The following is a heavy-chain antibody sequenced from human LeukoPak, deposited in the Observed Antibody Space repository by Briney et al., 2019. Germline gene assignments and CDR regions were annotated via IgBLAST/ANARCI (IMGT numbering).Heavy chain of an antibody. Sequence: SETLSLTCTVSGGSISSSSYYWGWIRQPPGKGLEWIGSIYYSGSTYYNPSLKSRVTISVDTSKNQFSLKLSSVTAADTAVYYCARHRGYCSSTSCIPHFDYWGQGTLVTVSS. J-gene: IGHJ4*02. CDR1: GGSISSSSYY. CDR2: IYYSGST. CDR3: ARHRGYCSSTSCIPHFDY. D-gene: IGHD2-2*01. V-gene: IGHV4-39*01.